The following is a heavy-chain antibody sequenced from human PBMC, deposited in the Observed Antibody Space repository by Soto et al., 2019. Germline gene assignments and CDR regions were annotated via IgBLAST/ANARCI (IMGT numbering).Heavy chain of an antibody. CDR2: INAGNGNT. V-gene: IGHV1-3*01. Sequence: ASVKVSCKASGYTFTSYAMHWVRQAPGQRLEWMGWINAGNGNTKYSQKFQGRVTITRGTSASTAYMELSSLRSEDTAVYYCARDNCSSTSCYALFDYWGQGTLVTVSS. CDR1: GYTFTSYA. D-gene: IGHD2-2*01. CDR3: ARDNCSSTSCYALFDY. J-gene: IGHJ4*02.